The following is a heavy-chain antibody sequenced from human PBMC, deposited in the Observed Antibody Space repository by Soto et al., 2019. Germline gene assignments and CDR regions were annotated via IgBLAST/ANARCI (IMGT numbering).Heavy chain of an antibody. Sequence: QVQLVQSGAEVRQPASSVKVSCKTSGGTFSSYAISWVRQAPGQGLEWMGGIVPIVDTSTYAQKFQGRVTITADETTSTVYMELSSLISDDTAVYYCVRFVAIPGYPDNCGPGTLVNVSS. CDR2: IVPIVDTS. CDR3: VRFVAIPGYPDN. V-gene: IGHV1-69*12. CDR1: GGTFSSYA. J-gene: IGHJ4*02. D-gene: IGHD5-12*01.